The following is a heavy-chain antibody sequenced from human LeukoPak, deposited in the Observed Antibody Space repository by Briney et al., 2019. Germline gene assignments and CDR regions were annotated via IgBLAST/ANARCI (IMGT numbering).Heavy chain of an antibody. D-gene: IGHD3-10*01. CDR3: AKFFRPRGYYFDY. CDR1: GFTFSSYA. V-gene: IGHV3-23*01. Sequence: GGSLRLSCAASGFTFSSYAMSWVRQAPGKGLEWVSAISGSGGSTYYADSVKGRFTISRDNSKNTLYLQMNSLRAEDTAVCYCAKFFRPRGYYFDYWGQGTLVTVSS. CDR2: ISGSGGST. J-gene: IGHJ4*02.